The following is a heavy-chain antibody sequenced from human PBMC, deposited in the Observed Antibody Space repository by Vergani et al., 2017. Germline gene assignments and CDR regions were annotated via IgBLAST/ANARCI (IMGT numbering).Heavy chain of an antibody. CDR2: IIPIFGTA. CDR1: GGTFSSYA. CDR3: AREWAAYYYDSSGYRYNWFDP. V-gene: IGHV1-69*01. D-gene: IGHD3-22*01. J-gene: IGHJ5*02. Sequence: QVQLVQSGAEVKKPGSSVKASCKASGGTFSSYAISWVRQAPGQGLEWMGGIIPIFGTANYAQKFQGRVTITADESTSTAYMELSSLRSEDTAVYYCAREWAAYYYDSSGYRYNWFDPWGQGTLVTVSS.